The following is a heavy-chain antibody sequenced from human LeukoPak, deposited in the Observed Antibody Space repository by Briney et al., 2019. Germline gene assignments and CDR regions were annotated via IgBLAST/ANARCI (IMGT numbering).Heavy chain of an antibody. CDR1: GFTFSIYA. Sequence: GGSLRLSCAASGFTFSIYAMSWVRQAPGKGLEWVSAISGSGVSTYYADSVKGRFTISRDNSKNTLYLQMNSLRVEDTTVYYCAKGLRTLGDYWGQGTVVTVSS. D-gene: IGHD3-16*01. CDR2: ISGSGVST. CDR3: AKGLRTLGDY. J-gene: IGHJ4*02. V-gene: IGHV3-23*01.